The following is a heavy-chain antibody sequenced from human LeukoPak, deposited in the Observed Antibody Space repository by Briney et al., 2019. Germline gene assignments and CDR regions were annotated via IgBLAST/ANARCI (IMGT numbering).Heavy chain of an antibody. V-gene: IGHV3-21*01. CDR3: ARDPNPRDYYDSSGYGS. CDR1: GFTFSSYS. CDR2: IDFTSRYI. D-gene: IGHD3-22*01. J-gene: IGHJ4*02. Sequence: GGSLRLSCAASGFTFSSYSMNWVRQAPGKGLEWVSSIDFTSRYIYNADSVKGRFTTSRDNAKNSLDLQMNSLKVEDTAVYYCARDPNPRDYYDSSGYGSWGQGTLVTVSS.